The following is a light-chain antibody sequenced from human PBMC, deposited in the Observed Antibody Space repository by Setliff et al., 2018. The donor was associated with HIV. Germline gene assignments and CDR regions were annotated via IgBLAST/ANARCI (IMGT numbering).Light chain of an antibody. CDR2: DNN. J-gene: IGLJ3*02. Sequence: QSVLTQPPSVSAAPGQKVTISCSGSNSNIGNNYVSWYQHLPGTAPKLLIYDNNKRPSGIPDRFSGSKSGASATLGITGLQTGDEADYYCGTWDGSLGAGGHWVFGGGTKVTV. CDR3: GTWDGSLGAGGHWV. V-gene: IGLV1-51*01. CDR1: NSNIGNNY.